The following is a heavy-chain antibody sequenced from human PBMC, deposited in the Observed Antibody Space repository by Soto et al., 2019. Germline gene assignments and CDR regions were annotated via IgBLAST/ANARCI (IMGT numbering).Heavy chain of an antibody. V-gene: IGHV1-58*01. D-gene: IGHD3-3*01. CDR3: AASDFPSPGGGP. CDR1: GFSLLSFA. CDR2: VVVATGNT. J-gene: IGHJ5*02. Sequence: SVKFSCKASGFSLLSFAVYWVRQTGGQRLEWIGSVVVATGNTVYSPNFQDRATITGDMSTSVAYLYRGSLTSEDTAVYYCAASDFPSPGGGPWGGGTLVTVSS.